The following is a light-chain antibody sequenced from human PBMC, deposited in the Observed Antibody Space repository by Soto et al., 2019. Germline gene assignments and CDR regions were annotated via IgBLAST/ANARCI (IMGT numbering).Light chain of an antibody. Sequence: QSVLTQPPSASGPPGQRVTISCSGGSSNIGSNFVYWYQQLPGTAPKLLIYDNDQRPSGVPDRISGSKSGTSASLAISGLRSEDEADYYCAAWDVSLSGRYVFGTGTKLTVL. V-gene: IGLV1-47*02. CDR1: SSNIGSNF. CDR2: DND. J-gene: IGLJ1*01. CDR3: AAWDVSLSGRYV.